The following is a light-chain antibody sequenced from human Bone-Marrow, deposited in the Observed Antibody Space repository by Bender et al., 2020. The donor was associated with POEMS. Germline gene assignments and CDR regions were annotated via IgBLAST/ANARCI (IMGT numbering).Light chain of an antibody. CDR1: KLGDNY. CDR3: QAWDSSTNYV. CDR2: HDN. V-gene: IGLV3-1*01. Sequence: SHKLTQPPSVLVSPGQTARITCSGNKLGDNYVGWYQQKPGQSPVLVIYHDNNRPSGIPERFSGSNSGNTATLTISGTQAMDEADYYCQAWDSSTNYVFGTGTKVTVL. J-gene: IGLJ1*01.